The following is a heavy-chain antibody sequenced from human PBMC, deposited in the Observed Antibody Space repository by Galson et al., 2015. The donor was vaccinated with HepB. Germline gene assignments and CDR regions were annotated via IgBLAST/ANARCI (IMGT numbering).Heavy chain of an antibody. Sequence: SLRLSCAASGFTFRDFTMNWVRQAPGQGLEWVSSIGSRSSFIYYADSVNGRATTSRDNAKQSLYLQLNSLRAEDTAVYYCVRDGSALRGGDDSYHFYAMDVWGQGTTVTVSS. V-gene: IGHV3-21*01. CDR1: GFTFRDFT. CDR3: VRDGSALRGGDDSYHFYAMDV. D-gene: IGHD2-21*02. CDR2: IGSRSSFI. J-gene: IGHJ6*02.